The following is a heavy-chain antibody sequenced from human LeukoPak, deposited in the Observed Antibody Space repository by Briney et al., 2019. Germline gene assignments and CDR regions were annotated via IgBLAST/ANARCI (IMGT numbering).Heavy chain of an antibody. D-gene: IGHD3-3*01. CDR1: GFTFSDYY. V-gene: IGHV3-11*01. Sequence: GGSLRLSCAASGFTFSDYYMSWIRQAPGKGLEWVSYISSSGSTIYYADSVKGRFTISRDNAKNSLYLQMNSLRAEDTAVYYCARDAYYDFWSAQTGVDYWGQGTPVTVSS. CDR3: ARDAYYDFWSAQTGVDY. CDR2: ISSSGSTI. J-gene: IGHJ4*02.